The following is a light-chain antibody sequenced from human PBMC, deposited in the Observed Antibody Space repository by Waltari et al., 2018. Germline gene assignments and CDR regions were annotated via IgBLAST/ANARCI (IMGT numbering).Light chain of an antibody. V-gene: IGKV3D-20*02. J-gene: IGKJ5*01. Sequence: EIVLTQSPGTLSLSPGESASLSCRASQSLGNTYLAWYQQKPGQAPRLLIFDASRRATGIPARFSGSGSGTDFTLTISSLEPEDLAVYYCQQRSNWPPTFGQGTRLEIK. CDR3: QQRSNWPPT. CDR1: QSLGNTY. CDR2: DAS.